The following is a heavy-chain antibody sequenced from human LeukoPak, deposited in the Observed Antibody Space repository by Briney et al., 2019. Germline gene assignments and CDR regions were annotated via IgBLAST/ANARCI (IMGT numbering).Heavy chain of an antibody. CDR1: GFTFDDYA. D-gene: IGHD3-10*01. CDR3: ARAPRITMVRGNSNWFDP. Sequence: GSLRLSCAASGFTFDDYAMHWVRQAPGKGLEWIGYIYYSGSTNYNPSLKSRVTISVDTSKNQFSLKLSSVTAADTAVYYCARAPRITMVRGNSNWFDPWGQGTLVTVSS. J-gene: IGHJ5*02. V-gene: IGHV4-59*01. CDR2: IYYSGST.